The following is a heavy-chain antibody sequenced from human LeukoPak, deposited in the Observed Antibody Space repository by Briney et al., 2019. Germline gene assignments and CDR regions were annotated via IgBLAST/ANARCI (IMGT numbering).Heavy chain of an antibody. CDR3: AREFTMVRGSLHYYYYYMDV. D-gene: IGHD3-10*01. Sequence: GGSLRLSCAASGMTFSSHWMSWVRQAPGKGLEWVANIKSDGSEKYYLDSVKGRFTISRDNAKNSLYLQMNSLRAEDTAVYYCAREFTMVRGSLHYYYYYMDVWGKGTTVTVSS. J-gene: IGHJ6*03. CDR1: GMTFSSHW. CDR2: IKSDGSEK. V-gene: IGHV3-7*01.